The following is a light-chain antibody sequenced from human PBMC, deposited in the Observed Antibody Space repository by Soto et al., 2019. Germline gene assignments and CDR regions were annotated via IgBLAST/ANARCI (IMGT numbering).Light chain of an antibody. CDR1: SGDVGGYNY. V-gene: IGLV2-14*03. Sequence: QSALTQPASVSGSPGQSITISCTGTSGDVGGYNYVSWYQQHPGKAPKLIIYDVTNRPSGVSNGFSGAKSGNTAYLTISGLQAEDEADYYCSSYTSSSTDVFGTGTKVTVL. J-gene: IGLJ1*01. CDR2: DVT. CDR3: SSYTSSSTDV.